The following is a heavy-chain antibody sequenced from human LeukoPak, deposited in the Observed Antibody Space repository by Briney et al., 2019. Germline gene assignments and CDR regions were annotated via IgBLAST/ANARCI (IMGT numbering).Heavy chain of an antibody. V-gene: IGHV1-2*02. J-gene: IGHJ4*02. D-gene: IGHD6-19*01. Sequence: VASVRVSCTASGYTFTGYYIHWVRQAPGQGMEWMGLINPNRGGTNYAQRFLGRVTMTRDTSISAAYMELSRLRSDDTAVYYCARVHSSAWYYFDYWGQGALVTVSS. CDR2: INPNRGGT. CDR3: ARVHSSAWYYFDY. CDR1: GYTFTGYY.